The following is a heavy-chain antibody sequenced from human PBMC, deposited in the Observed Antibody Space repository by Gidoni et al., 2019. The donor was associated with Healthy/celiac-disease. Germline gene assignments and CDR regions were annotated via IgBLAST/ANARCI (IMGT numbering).Heavy chain of an antibody. D-gene: IGHD5-18*01. CDR1: GGSIRSSSYY. Sequence: QLQLQESGPGLVKPSETLSLTCPVSGGSIRSSSYYWGWIRQPPGKGLEWIGSIYYSGSTYYNPSLKSRVTISVDTSKNQFSLKLSSVTAADTAVYYCARHSSRGYSYGYFDYWGQGTLVTVSS. CDR3: ARHSSRGYSYGYFDY. CDR2: IYYSGST. V-gene: IGHV4-39*01. J-gene: IGHJ4*02.